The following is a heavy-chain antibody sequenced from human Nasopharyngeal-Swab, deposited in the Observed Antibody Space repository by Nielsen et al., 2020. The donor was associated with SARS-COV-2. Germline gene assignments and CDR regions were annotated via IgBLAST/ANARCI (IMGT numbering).Heavy chain of an antibody. CDR1: GYSFTSYW. J-gene: IGHJ4*02. CDR3: ARRVGYCSGGSCYFDY. D-gene: IGHD2-15*01. Sequence: GESLKISCTASGYSFTSYWIGWVRQMPGKGLEWMGIIYPGDSDTRYSPSFQGQVTISADKSISTAYLQWSSLKASDTAMYYCARRVGYCSGGSCYFDYWGQGTLVTVSS. CDR2: IYPGDSDT. V-gene: IGHV5-51*01.